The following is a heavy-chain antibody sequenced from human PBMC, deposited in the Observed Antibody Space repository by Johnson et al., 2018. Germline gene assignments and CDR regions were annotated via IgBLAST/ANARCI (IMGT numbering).Heavy chain of an antibody. CDR1: GFSFDDHG. CDR2: ISRNSDSI. Sequence: EVQLVESGGGLVQXGRSLRLSCVGSGFSFDDHGMHWVRQAPGKGLEWVSAISRNSDSIAYADSVKGRFTVSRDNATNSLYLQMNSLRAEDTGVYYCARVTIFGVVSGYYYYMDVWGKGTTVTVSS. CDR3: ARVTIFGVVSGYYYYMDV. V-gene: IGHV3-9*01. J-gene: IGHJ6*03. D-gene: IGHD3-3*01.